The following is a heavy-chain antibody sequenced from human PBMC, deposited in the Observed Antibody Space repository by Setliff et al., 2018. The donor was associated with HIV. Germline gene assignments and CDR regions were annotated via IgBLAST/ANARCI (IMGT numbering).Heavy chain of an antibody. CDR1: GYTFTSYY. D-gene: IGHD6-6*01. CDR3: ARDPAPSSSASYFQH. V-gene: IGHV1-46*01. Sequence: ASVKVSCKASGYTFTSYYMHWVRQAPGQGLEWMGIINPSSGSTTYAQKFQGRAAMTRDTSTSTVYMELSSLRSEDTAVYYCARDPAPSSSASYFQHWGQGTPVTVSS. J-gene: IGHJ1*01. CDR2: INPSSGST.